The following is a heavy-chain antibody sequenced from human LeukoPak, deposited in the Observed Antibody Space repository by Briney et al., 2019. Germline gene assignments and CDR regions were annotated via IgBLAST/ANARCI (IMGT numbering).Heavy chain of an antibody. V-gene: IGHV1-8*01. CDR3: ARSGGYYDFWSGPSVGMDV. CDR2: MNPSSGNT. J-gene: IGHJ6*02. CDR1: GYTFTSYD. Sequence: GASVKVSCKASGYTFTSYDINWVRQATGQGLEWMGWMNPSSGNTGYAQKFQGRVTMTRNTSISTAYMERSSLRSEDTAVYYCARSGGYYDFWSGPSVGMDVWGQGTTVTVSS. D-gene: IGHD3-3*01.